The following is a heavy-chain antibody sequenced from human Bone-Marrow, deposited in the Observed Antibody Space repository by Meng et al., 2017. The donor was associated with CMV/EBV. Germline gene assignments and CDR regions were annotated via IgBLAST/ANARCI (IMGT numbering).Heavy chain of an antibody. CDR1: GASISSSPYH. V-gene: IGHV4-39*07. CDR3: VSDRLYCSSPNCFII. J-gene: IGHJ4*02. D-gene: IGHD2-2*01. Sequence: SETLSLTCTVSGASISSSPYHWGWIRQPPGKGLEWIGSIHNSGSTYYNSSLSSRVTVSVDTSKNQFSLKLTSVTAADTAVYYCVSDRLYCSSPNCFIIWGQGTLVTVSS. CDR2: IHNSGST.